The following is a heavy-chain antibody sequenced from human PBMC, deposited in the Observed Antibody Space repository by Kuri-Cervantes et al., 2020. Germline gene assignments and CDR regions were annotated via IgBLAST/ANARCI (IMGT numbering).Heavy chain of an antibody. V-gene: IGHV1-69*06. J-gene: IGHJ6*03. Sequence: AVKVSCKASGYTFISYAMNWVRQAPGQGLEWMGGIIPIFGKANYAQKFQGRVTITADKSTSTAYMELSSLRSEDTAVYYCARGRDLESNEFLEWLSSYYYMDVWGKGTTVTVSS. CDR1: GYTFISYA. CDR2: IIPIFGKA. D-gene: IGHD3-3*01. CDR3: ARGRDLESNEFLEWLSSYYYMDV.